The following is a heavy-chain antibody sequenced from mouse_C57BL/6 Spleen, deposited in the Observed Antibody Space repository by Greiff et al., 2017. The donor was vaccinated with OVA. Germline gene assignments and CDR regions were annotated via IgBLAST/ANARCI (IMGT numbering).Heavy chain of an antibody. V-gene: IGHV1-15*01. CDR1: GYTFTDYE. J-gene: IGHJ2*01. D-gene: IGHD2-1*01. CDR2: IDPETGGT. Sequence: QVQLKQSGAELVRPGASVTLSCKASGYTFTDYEMHWVKQTPVHGLEWIGAIDPETGGTAYNQKFKGKAILTADKSSSTAYMELRSLTSEDSAVYYCTIIYYGPFDYWGQGTTLTVSS. CDR3: TIIYYGPFDY.